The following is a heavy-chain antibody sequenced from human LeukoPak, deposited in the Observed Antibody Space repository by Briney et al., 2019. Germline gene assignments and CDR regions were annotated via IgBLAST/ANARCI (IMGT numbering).Heavy chain of an antibody. V-gene: IGHV4-34*01. CDR3: ARVQDFDTSGYYLGY. J-gene: IGHJ4*02. CDR1: GGSFSDYY. Sequence: SETLSLTCAVYGGSFSDYYWSWIRQPPGKGLEWIWEINHSGSTNYNPSLKSRVTISVDTSKNQFSLKLSSVTAADTAVYYCARVQDFDTSGYYLGYWGQGTLVTVSS. D-gene: IGHD3-22*01. CDR2: INHSGST.